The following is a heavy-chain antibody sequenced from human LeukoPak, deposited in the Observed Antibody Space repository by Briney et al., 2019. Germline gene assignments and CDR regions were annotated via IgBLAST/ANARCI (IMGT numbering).Heavy chain of an antibody. CDR2: ISSNSSYI. J-gene: IGHJ4*02. Sequence: PGGSLRLSCAASGFTFSSYSMHWVRQAPGKGLGWVASISSNSSYIYFADSVKGRFTISRDNAKNTLYMQMNSLRAEDTAVYYCARDCSGGSCYLIYYFDYWGQGTLVTVSS. CDR1: GFTFSSYS. V-gene: IGHV3-21*01. D-gene: IGHD2-15*01. CDR3: ARDCSGGSCYLIYYFDY.